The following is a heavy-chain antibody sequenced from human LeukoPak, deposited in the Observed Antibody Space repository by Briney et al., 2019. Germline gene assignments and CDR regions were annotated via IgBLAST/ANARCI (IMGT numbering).Heavy chain of an antibody. V-gene: IGHV3-49*04. CDR3: AKDLGGWLPYDAFDN. D-gene: IGHD3-16*01. Sequence: GGSLRLSCTASGFTFGDYAMSWVRQAPGKGLEWVGFIRSKAYGGTTEYAASVKGRFTISRDDSESIAYLQMNSLKTEDTAVYYCAKDLGGWLPYDAFDNWGQGTMVTVSS. J-gene: IGHJ3*02. CDR2: IRSKAYGGTT. CDR1: GFTFGDYA.